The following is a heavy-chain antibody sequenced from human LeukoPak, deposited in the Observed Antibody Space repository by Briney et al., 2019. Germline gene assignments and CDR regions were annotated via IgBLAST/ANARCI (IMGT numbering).Heavy chain of an antibody. J-gene: IGHJ3*02. CDR2: ISSSSSTK. CDR1: GFTFSNYN. Sequence: GGSLRLSCAASGFTFSNYNMNWVRQAPGKGLEWISYISSSSSTKNYADSVKGRFTVSRDNAWNSLYLQMISLRAEDTAVYYCARLMDRARRDAFDIWGHGTMVTVSS. D-gene: IGHD2-2*03. CDR3: ARLMDRARRDAFDI. V-gene: IGHV3-48*01.